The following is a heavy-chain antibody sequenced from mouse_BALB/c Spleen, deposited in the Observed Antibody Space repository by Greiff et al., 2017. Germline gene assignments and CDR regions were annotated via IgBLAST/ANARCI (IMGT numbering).Heavy chain of an antibody. Sequence: VQGVESGPGLVAPSQSLSITCTVSGFSLTGYGVNWVRQPPGKGLEWLGMIWGDGSTDYNSALKSRLSISKDNSKSQVFLKMNSLQTDDTARYYCARAGNYYAMDYWGQGTSVTVSS. CDR2: IWGDGST. CDR1: GFSLTGYG. J-gene: IGHJ4*01. CDR3: ARAGNYYAMDY. D-gene: IGHD4-1*01. V-gene: IGHV2-6-7*01.